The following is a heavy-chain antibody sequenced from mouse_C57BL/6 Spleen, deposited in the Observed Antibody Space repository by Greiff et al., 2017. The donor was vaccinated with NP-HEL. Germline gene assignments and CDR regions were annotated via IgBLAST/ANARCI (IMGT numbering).Heavy chain of an antibody. CDR1: GFTFSSYG. V-gene: IGHV5-6*01. Sequence: EVHLVESGGDLVKPGGSLKLSCAASGFTFSSYGMSWVRQTPDKRLEWVATISSGGSYTYYPDSVKGRFTISRDNAKNTLYLQMSSLKSEDTAMYYCARGYDYGSPRFAYWGQGTLVTVSA. J-gene: IGHJ3*01. CDR3: ARGYDYGSPRFAY. D-gene: IGHD2-4*01. CDR2: ISSGGSYT.